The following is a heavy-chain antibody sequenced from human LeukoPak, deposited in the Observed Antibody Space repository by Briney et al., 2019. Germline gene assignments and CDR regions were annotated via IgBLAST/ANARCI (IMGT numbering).Heavy chain of an antibody. J-gene: IGHJ1*01. CDR2: ISYHGSSQ. D-gene: IGHD3-22*01. Sequence: GGSLRLSCAASGFTFSSYGMHWVRQAPGKGLEWVAVISYHGSSQDYADSVKGRFTISSDSSKNTLYLQMNSLRAEDTAVYYCARKEVSPAEYFQHWGQGTLVTVSS. CDR3: ARKEVSPAEYFQH. CDR1: GFTFSSYG. V-gene: IGHV3-30*03.